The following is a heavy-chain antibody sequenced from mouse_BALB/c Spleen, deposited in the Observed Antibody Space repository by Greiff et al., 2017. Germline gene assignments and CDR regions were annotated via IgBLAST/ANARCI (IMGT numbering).Heavy chain of an antibody. CDR1: GYTFTSYW. Sequence: VQLQQSGAELAKPGASVKMSCKASGYTFTSYWMHWVKQRPGQGLEWIGYINPSTGYTEYNQKFKDKATLTADKSSSTAYMQLSSLTSEDSAVYYCNGGYGFAYWGQGTLVTVSA. CDR3: NGGYGFAY. CDR2: INPSTGYT. V-gene: IGHV1-7*01. J-gene: IGHJ3*01. D-gene: IGHD2-2*01.